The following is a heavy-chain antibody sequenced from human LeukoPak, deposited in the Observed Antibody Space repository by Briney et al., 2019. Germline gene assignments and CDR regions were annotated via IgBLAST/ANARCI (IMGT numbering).Heavy chain of an antibody. CDR2: IITYNGNT. J-gene: IGHJ4*02. CDR3: ARDKTQIWFGEGLWYFDY. Sequence: ASVKVSCKASGYTFTSYGISWVRQAPGQGLEWMGWIITYNGNTNYAQKLQGRVTMTTDTSTSTAYMELRSLRSDDTAVYYCARDKTQIWFGEGLWYFDYWGQGTLVTVSS. CDR1: GYTFTSYG. V-gene: IGHV1-18*01. D-gene: IGHD3-10*01.